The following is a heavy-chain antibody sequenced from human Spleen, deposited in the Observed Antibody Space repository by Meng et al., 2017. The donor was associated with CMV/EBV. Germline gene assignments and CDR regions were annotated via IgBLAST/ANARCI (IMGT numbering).Heavy chain of an antibody. CDR1: GSTFSGNY. CDR3: ATHPRGILWFGELSGY. CDR2: IIPIFGTA. Sequence: DQLVQSGAGGKKPGASVKVSCKASGSTFSGNYIHWVRQAPGQGLEWMGWIIPIFGTANYAQKFQGRVTITADESTSTAYMELSSLRPEDTAVYYCATHPRGILWFGELSGYWGQGTLVTVSS. J-gene: IGHJ4*02. D-gene: IGHD3-10*01. V-gene: IGHV1-69*13.